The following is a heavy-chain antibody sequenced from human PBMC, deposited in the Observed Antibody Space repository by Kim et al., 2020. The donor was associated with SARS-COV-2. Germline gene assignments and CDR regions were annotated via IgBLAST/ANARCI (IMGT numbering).Heavy chain of an antibody. CDR1: GGSISSSSYY. Sequence: SETLSLTCTVSGGSISSSSYYWGWIRQPPGKGLEWIGSIYYSGSTYNNPSLKSRVTMSADTSKNQVSLKLSSVTAAATGVYYCVRETKDSGSYPWFDPWG. CDR3: VRETKDSGSYPWFDP. J-gene: IGHJ5*02. CDR2: IYYSGST. D-gene: IGHD3-10*01. V-gene: IGHV4-39*07.